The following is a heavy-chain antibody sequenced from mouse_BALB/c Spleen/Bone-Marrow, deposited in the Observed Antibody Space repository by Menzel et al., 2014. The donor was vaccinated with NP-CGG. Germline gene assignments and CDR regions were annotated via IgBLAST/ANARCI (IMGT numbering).Heavy chain of an antibody. CDR2: IYYSGTI. CDR3: AREGGGLGHFDY. Sequence: VQLQQSGPGLVKPSQTVSLTCTVTGISIXTGNYRWSWIRQFPGNKLDWIGYIYYSGTITYNPSLTSRTTITRDTSXNQFFLEMNSLTAEDTTTYYCAREGGGLGHFDYWGQGTTLTVSS. J-gene: IGHJ2*01. D-gene: IGHD4-1*01. CDR1: GISIXTGNYR. V-gene: IGHV3-5*02.